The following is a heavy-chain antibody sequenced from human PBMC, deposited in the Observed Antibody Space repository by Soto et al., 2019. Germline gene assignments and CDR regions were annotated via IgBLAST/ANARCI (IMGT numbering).Heavy chain of an antibody. D-gene: IGHD3-10*01. CDR1: GFTFSSYG. Sequence: GGSLRLSCAASGFTFSSYGMHWVRQAPGKGLEWVAVIWYDGSNKYYADSVKGRFTISRDNSKNTLYLQMNSLRAEDTAVYYCARGNAWFGELLQDAFDIWGQGTMVTVSS. CDR3: ARGNAWFGELLQDAFDI. J-gene: IGHJ3*02. V-gene: IGHV3-33*01. CDR2: IWYDGSNK.